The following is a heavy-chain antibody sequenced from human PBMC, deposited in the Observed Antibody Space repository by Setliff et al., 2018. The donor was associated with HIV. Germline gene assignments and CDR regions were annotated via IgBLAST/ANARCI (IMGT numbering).Heavy chain of an antibody. Sequence: SGPTLVNPTPTLTLTCTFSGFSLITSGMCVSWIRQPPGKALEWLARIDWDDDKFYNTSLKTRPTISKDTSKNQVVLTMTNMDPVDTATYYCARFYSNYAAFDSWGQGTLVTVSS. V-gene: IGHV2-70*17. CDR3: ARFYSNYAAFDS. CDR2: IDWDDDK. CDR1: GFSLITSGMC. J-gene: IGHJ4*02. D-gene: IGHD4-4*01.